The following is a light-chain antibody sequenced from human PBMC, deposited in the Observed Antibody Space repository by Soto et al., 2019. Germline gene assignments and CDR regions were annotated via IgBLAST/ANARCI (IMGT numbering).Light chain of an antibody. J-gene: IGKJ4*01. Sequence: EIVLTQSPGTLSLSPGERATLSCRASQSVSSNYLVWYQQKPGQAPRLFIYGASSRATGIPERFSGSGSGTDFTLTISRLEPEDFAVYYCQQYGSSPLTFGGGTKVDIK. CDR2: GAS. V-gene: IGKV3-20*01. CDR3: QQYGSSPLT. CDR1: QSVSSNY.